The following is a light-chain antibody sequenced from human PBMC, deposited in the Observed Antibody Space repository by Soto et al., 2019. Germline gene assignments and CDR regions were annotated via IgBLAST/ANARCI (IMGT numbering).Light chain of an antibody. CDR2: STS. J-gene: IGLJ2*01. V-gene: IGLV7-43*01. Sequence: QTVVIQEPSLTVSPGGTVTLTCTSSTGAVTSDNYPNWFQQKPGQAPRPLIYSTSNKHSWTPARFSGSLLGGKAALTLSGXXPEDEAEYXCLLYYGGAQRGIFGGGTKVTVL. CDR3: LLYYGGAQRGI. CDR1: TGAVTSDNY.